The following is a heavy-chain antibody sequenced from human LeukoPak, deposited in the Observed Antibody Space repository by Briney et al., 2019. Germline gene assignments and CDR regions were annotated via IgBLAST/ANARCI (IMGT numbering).Heavy chain of an antibody. CDR1: GTSITSSY. D-gene: IGHD6-25*01. J-gene: IGHJ4*02. CDR2: IYYTGVT. V-gene: IGHV4-59*01. Sequence: SETLSLSCTVSGTSITSSYWSWIRQPPGKGLEHVGYIYYTGVTNYSPSLKSRVTMSLDTSKNQFSLRLTSVTAADTAIYYCARTARLPNSWGQGTLVTVSS. CDR3: ARTARLPNS.